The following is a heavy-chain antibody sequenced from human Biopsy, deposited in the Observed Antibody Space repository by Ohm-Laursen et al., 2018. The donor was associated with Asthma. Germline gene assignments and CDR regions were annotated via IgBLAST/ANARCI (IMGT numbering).Heavy chain of an antibody. D-gene: IGHD3-10*01. Sequence: ASVKVSCKTSGYTFNSAGITWVRQAPGQVLEWMGWISVYNGNTKVAQKLQDRVTMITDTSTSTAYMELRSLRSDDTAVYFCAKAVDYSHYYGIDVWGQGTTVTVS. J-gene: IGHJ6*02. CDR2: ISVYNGNT. V-gene: IGHV1-18*01. CDR1: GYTFNSAG. CDR3: AKAVDYSHYYGIDV.